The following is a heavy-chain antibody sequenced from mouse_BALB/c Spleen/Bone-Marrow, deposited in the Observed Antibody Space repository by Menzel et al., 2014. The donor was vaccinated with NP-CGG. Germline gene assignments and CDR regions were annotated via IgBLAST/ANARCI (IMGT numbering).Heavy chain of an antibody. CDR1: GFTFSNYW. J-gene: IGHJ3*01. V-gene: IGHV6-6*02. CDR2: IRLKSNNYAT. Sequence: EVKLMESGGGLVQPGGSMKLSCVASGFTFSNYWMNWVRQSPEKGLDWVAEIRLKSNNYATHYAESAKGRFTISRDDSKSSVYLQMNNLRSKDTGIYYCTTGFAYWGQGTLVTVSA. CDR3: TTGFAY.